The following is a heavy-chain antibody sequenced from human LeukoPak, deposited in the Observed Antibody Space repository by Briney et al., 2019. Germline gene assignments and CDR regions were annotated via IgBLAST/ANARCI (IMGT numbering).Heavy chain of an antibody. V-gene: IGHV1-46*01. Sequence: ASVKVSCKASGYTFTSYYMHWVRQAPGQGLEWMGIISPSGGSTSYAQKFQGRVTMTRDTSTSTVYMELSSLRSEDTAVYYCARDQDDILTGYPMGGYYYGMDVWGQGTTVTVSS. CDR1: GYTFTSYY. J-gene: IGHJ6*02. CDR3: ARDQDDILTGYPMGGYYYGMDV. D-gene: IGHD3-9*01. CDR2: ISPSGGST.